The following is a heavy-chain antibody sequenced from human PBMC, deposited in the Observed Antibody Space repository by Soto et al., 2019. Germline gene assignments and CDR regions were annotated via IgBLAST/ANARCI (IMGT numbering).Heavy chain of an antibody. V-gene: IGHV2-5*02. CDR1: GVSLSTSGEG. CDR2: IYWDDDK. J-gene: IGHJ4*02. D-gene: IGHD2-15*01. CDR3: AHRQRTVVVGAPFDL. Sequence: QITLRESGPTLVQPTQTLTLTCTLSGVSLSTSGEGVGWIRQPPGKALEWLALIYWDDDKRFSPSLKSRLAITRDISKNQVVMTMTDMAPEDTASYYCAHRQRTVVVGAPFDLWGQGSQVTVSS.